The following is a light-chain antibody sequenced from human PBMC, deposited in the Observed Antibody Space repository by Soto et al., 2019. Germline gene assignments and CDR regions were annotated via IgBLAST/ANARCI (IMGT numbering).Light chain of an antibody. V-gene: IGKV2-28*01. CDR2: LGS. J-gene: IGKJ4*01. CDR3: AHGLATPYT. Sequence: EIVLTQSPLSLPVTPGEPASISCRSSRNLLHSNGYYYLDWYLQKPGQSPQLLIYLGSNRASGVPDRFSDSGQGTDFTLTSGREEAEGVGVYYCAHGLATPYTYGGGTKGEIK. CDR1: RNLLHSNGYYY.